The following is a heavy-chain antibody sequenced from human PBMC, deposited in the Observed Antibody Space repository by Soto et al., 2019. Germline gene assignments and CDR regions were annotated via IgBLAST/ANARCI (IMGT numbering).Heavy chain of an antibody. CDR2: ISYDGSNK. V-gene: IGHV3-30-3*01. Sequence: GGSLRLSCAASGFTFSSYAMHWVRQAPGKGLEWVAVISYDGSNKYYADSVKGRFTISRDNSKNTLYLQMNSLRAEDTAVYYCASFWDCSSTSCYATIPLDYWGQGTLVTV. J-gene: IGHJ4*02. CDR3: ASFWDCSSTSCYATIPLDY. D-gene: IGHD2-2*01. CDR1: GFTFSSYA.